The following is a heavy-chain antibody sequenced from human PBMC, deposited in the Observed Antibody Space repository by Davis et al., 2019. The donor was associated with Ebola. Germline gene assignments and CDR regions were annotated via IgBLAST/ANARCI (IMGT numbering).Heavy chain of an antibody. CDR2: ISAYNGNT. D-gene: IGHD2-15*01. CDR1: GYTFTSYG. V-gene: IGHV1-18*01. J-gene: IGHJ4*02. CDR3: ARGPEIVVVVDYHLDY. Sequence: ASVKVSCKASGYTFTSYGISWVRQAPGQGLEWMGWISAYNGNTNYAQKLQGRVTMTTDTSTSTAYMELRSLRSDDTAVYYCARGPEIVVVVDYHLDYWGQGTLVTVSS.